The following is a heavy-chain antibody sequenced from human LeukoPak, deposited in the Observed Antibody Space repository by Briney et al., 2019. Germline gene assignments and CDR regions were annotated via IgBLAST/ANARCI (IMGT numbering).Heavy chain of an antibody. CDR3: ARAYRGYSYGYPDY. Sequence: SVKVSCKGSGDTFSSYVISWVRQAPGQGLEWMGRIIPIFGTANYAQKFQGRVTITTDESTSTAYMELSSLRSEDTAVYYCARAYRGYSYGYPDYWGQGTLVTVSS. CDR1: GDTFSSYV. J-gene: IGHJ4*02. D-gene: IGHD5-18*01. V-gene: IGHV1-69*05. CDR2: IIPIFGTA.